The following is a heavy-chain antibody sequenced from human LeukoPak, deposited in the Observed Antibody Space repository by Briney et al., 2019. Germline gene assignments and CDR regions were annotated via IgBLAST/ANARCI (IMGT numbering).Heavy chain of an antibody. D-gene: IGHD3-22*01. CDR3: SRGLDSRKLGY. CDR2: IHPSGTL. Sequence: PSQTLSLTCTVSGASFSSGDQYWNWIRQSPGKGLELIGSIHPSGTLYNNPSLESRVTMSMDTSKNQFSLNLNSVTAADPPVYFCSRGLDSRKLGYWGQGTLVTVSS. V-gene: IGHV4-31*03. CDR1: GASFSSGDQY. J-gene: IGHJ4*02.